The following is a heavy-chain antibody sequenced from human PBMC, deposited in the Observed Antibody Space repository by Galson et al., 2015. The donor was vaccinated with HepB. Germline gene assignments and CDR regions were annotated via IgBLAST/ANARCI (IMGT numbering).Heavy chain of an antibody. Sequence: SLRLSCAASGFTLSNYNMNWVRQAPGKGLEWVSSISSSSSYIHYADSVKGRFTISRDNAKNSLYLQLNDPRGEDMAIYYCAREGGRGSSSSSYYGMDVWGQGTTVIVSS. J-gene: IGHJ6*02. CDR3: AREGGRGSSSSSYYGMDV. CDR2: ISSSSSYI. D-gene: IGHD6-6*01. V-gene: IGHV3-21*06. CDR1: GFTLSNYN.